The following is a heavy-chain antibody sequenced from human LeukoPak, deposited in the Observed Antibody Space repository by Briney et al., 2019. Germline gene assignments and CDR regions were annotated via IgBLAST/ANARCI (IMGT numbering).Heavy chain of an antibody. CDR1: GFTFNNYA. CDR3: ARRSAAQAFDY. V-gene: IGHV3-23*01. J-gene: IGHJ4*02. Sequence: GGSLRLSCAASGFTFNNYAMSWVRQAPGKGLEWVSTISSGGGSTYYAYYADSVRGGFTLSRDNSKNTLYLQMNSLRAEDTAIYYCARRSAAQAFDYWGQGTLVTVSS. CDR2: ISSGGGSTYYA. D-gene: IGHD4-17*01.